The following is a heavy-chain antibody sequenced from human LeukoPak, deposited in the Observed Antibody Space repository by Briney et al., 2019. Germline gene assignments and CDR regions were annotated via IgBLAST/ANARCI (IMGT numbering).Heavy chain of an antibody. Sequence: GGSLRLSCAASAFTFRSYWMSWVRQAPGKGLEWAANIKQDGSEKYYVDSVKGRFTISRDNAKKSLYLQMNSLRAEDTAVYYCARDGSPFDSWGQGTLVTVSS. CDR3: ARDGSPFDS. D-gene: IGHD1-26*01. CDR1: AFTFRSYW. J-gene: IGHJ4*02. V-gene: IGHV3-7*01. CDR2: IKQDGSEK.